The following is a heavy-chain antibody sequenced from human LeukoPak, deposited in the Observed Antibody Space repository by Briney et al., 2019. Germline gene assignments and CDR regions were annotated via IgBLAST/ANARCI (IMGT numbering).Heavy chain of an antibody. CDR1: GFTFSSYA. J-gene: IGHJ4*02. CDR3: ARDGYYYDSSGYYPDY. V-gene: IGHV3-30-3*01. D-gene: IGHD3-22*01. Sequence: PGGSLRLSCAASGFTFSSYAMHWVRQAPGKGLEWVAVISYDGSNKYYADSVKGRFTISRDNSKNTLYLQMNSLRAEDTAVYYCARDGYYYDSSGYYPDYWGQGTLVTVSS. CDR2: ISYDGSNK.